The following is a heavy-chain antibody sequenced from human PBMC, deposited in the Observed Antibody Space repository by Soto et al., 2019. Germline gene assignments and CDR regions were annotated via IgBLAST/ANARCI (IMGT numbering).Heavy chain of an antibody. V-gene: IGHV4-34*01. D-gene: IGHD1-1*01. J-gene: IGHJ3*02. CDR3: ARVSVQLERVPHDAFDI. CDR2: INHSGST. CDR1: GGSFSGYY. Sequence: SETLSLTCAVYGGSFSGYYWSWIRQPPGKGLEWIGEINHSGSTNYNPSLKSRVTISVDTSKNQFSLKLSSVTAADTAVYYCARVSVQLERVPHDAFDIWGQGTMVTVSS.